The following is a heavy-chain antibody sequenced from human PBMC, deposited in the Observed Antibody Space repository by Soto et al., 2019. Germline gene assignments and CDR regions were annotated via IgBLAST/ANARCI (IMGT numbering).Heavy chain of an antibody. V-gene: IGHV3-66*01. Sequence: EVQLVESGGGLVQPGGSLRLSCAASGFTVSSNYMSWVRQAQGKGLEWVSVIYSGGSTYYADSVKGRFTISRDNSKNTLYLQMNSLRAEDTAVYYCARATYYYGSGGYFDLWGRGTLVTVSS. J-gene: IGHJ2*01. CDR3: ARATYYYGSGGYFDL. CDR2: IYSGGST. CDR1: GFTVSSNY. D-gene: IGHD3-10*01.